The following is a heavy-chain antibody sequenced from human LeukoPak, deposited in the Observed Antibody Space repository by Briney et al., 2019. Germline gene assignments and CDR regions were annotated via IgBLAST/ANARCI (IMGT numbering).Heavy chain of an antibody. J-gene: IGHJ6*02. CDR1: GYTFTSYG. Sequence: ASVKVSCKASGYTFTSYGISWVRQAPGQGLEWMGWISAYNGNTNYAQKLQGRVTMTTDTSTSTAYMELRSLRSDDTAVYYCASANSDFWSGSPDYYGMDVWGQGTTVTVSS. V-gene: IGHV1-18*01. CDR3: ASANSDFWSGSPDYYGMDV. CDR2: ISAYNGNT. D-gene: IGHD3-3*01.